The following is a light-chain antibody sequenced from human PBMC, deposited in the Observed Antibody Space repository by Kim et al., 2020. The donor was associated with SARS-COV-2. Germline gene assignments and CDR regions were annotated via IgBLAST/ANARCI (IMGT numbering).Light chain of an antibody. CDR1: QSVGSN. J-gene: IGKJ2*01. V-gene: IGKV3-15*01. CDR2: GAS. Sequence: VAPGETATLSGRASQSVGSNLAWYQRRPGQAPRLLIYGASTRATGVPPRFSGSGSGTEFNLTISSPQSEDFAVYYCQQYNRWPPYIFGQGTKLEI. CDR3: QQYNRWPPYI.